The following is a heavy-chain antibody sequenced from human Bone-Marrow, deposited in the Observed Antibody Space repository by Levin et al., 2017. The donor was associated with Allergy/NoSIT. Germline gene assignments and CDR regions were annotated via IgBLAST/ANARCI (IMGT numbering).Heavy chain of an antibody. CDR3: ARVQKAYCGGDCYSAFDY. CDR1: GGSISSGGYY. CDR2: IYYSGST. Sequence: SETLSLTCTVSGGSISSGGYYWSWIRQHPGKGLEWIGYIYYSGSTYYNPSLKSRVTISVDTSKNQFSLKLSSVTAADTAVYYCARVQKAYCGGDCYSAFDYWGQGTLVTVSS. V-gene: IGHV4-31*03. J-gene: IGHJ4*02. D-gene: IGHD2-21*02.